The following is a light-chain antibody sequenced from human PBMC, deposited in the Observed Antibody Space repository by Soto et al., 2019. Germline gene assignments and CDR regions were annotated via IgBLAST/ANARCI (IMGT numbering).Light chain of an antibody. Sequence: DIQMTQSPSSLSASVGDRVTITCLASQSISSYLNWYQQKPGKAPKLLIYAASSLQSGVPSRFSGSGSGTDFTLTISSLQPEDFATYYCQQSYSTPQTFGQGTNVDI. CDR1: QSISSY. CDR3: QQSYSTPQT. J-gene: IGKJ1*01. V-gene: IGKV1-39*01. CDR2: AAS.